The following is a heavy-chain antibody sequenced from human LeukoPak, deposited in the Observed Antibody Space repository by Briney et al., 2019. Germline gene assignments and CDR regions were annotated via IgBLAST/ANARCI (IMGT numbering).Heavy chain of an antibody. Sequence: SETLSLTCAVYGGSFSGYYWSWIRQPPGKGLEWIGEINHSGSTNYNPSLKSRVTISVDTSKNQFSLKLSSVTAADTAVYYCARLSKDPRKRITMIVRRGFDYWGQGTLVTVSS. J-gene: IGHJ4*02. CDR3: ARLSKDPRKRITMIVRRGFDY. CDR2: INHSGST. CDR1: GGSFSGYY. V-gene: IGHV4-34*01. D-gene: IGHD3-22*01.